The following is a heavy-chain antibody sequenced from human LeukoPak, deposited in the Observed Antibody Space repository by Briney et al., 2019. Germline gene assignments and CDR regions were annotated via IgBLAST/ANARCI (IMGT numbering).Heavy chain of an antibody. CDR1: GGSISSGDYY. Sequence: SETLSLTCTVSGGSISSGDYYWSWIRQPAGKGLEWIGRLHTSGSTNYNPSLKSRLTISIDRSKNQFSLKLTSVTAADAAVYYCARDGTRDGYNPFDYWGQGTLVTVSS. CDR3: ARDGTRDGYNPFDY. D-gene: IGHD5-24*01. CDR2: LHTSGST. V-gene: IGHV4-61*02. J-gene: IGHJ4*02.